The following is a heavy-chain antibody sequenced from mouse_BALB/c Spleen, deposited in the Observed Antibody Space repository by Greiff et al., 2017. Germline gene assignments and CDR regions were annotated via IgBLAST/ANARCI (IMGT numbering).Heavy chain of an antibody. D-gene: IGHD1-1*01. CDR2: ISSGGST. Sequence: EVQRVESGGGLVKPGGSLKLSCAASGFTFSSSAMSWVRQTPEKRLEWVASISSGGSTYYPDSVKGRFTISRDNARNILYLQMSSLRSEDTAMYYCARGRYYGSTDYWGQGTTLTVAA. CDR3: ARGRYYGSTDY. J-gene: IGHJ2*01. V-gene: IGHV5-6-5*01. CDR1: GFTFSSSA.